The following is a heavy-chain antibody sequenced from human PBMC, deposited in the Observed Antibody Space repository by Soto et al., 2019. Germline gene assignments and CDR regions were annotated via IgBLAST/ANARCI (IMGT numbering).Heavy chain of an antibody. D-gene: IGHD3-10*01. CDR1: GYSFTNSC. V-gene: IGHV5-10-1*01. Sequence: GEALKISCKGSGYSFTNSCIRWVREMPGKGLGWMGIIYPGDSVTTYSPSFQGHVTMSAEKSINTEYLQRRSLKASETDMYYCASGGDESGHHDFDVWGLGTLVTVSS. J-gene: IGHJ3*01. CDR3: ASGGDESGHHDFDV. CDR2: IYPGDSVT.